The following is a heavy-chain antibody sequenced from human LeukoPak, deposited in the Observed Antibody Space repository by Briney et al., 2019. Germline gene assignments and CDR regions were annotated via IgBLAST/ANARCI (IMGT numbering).Heavy chain of an antibody. CDR3: ARDSRGAFDI. J-gene: IGHJ3*02. Sequence: GGSLRLSCAASGFTFSSYEMNWVRQAPGKGLEWLSYISTSGTTIFYADSVKGRFTISRDNAKNSLYLQMNSLRAEDTALYYCARDSRGAFDIWGQGTMVTVSS. CDR2: ISTSGTTI. D-gene: IGHD5-12*01. CDR1: GFTFSSYE. V-gene: IGHV3-48*03.